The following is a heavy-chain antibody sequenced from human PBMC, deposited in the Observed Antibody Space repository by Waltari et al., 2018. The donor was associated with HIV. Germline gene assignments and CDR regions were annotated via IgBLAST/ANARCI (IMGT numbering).Heavy chain of an antibody. CDR2: INPVSGDT. V-gene: IGHV1-2*06. J-gene: IGHJ4*02. Sequence: QTPLVHSPSVVMARAASATLSCKTSGDTFNAYSLYWFRQTPGQGLEWLGRINPVSGDTTYSQAFQTRVTMTSDISSASAYMELTRLTSADTAMYFCARGEDVSLTHLPPGFRLQFWGQGSLVSVSS. CDR1: GDTFNAYS. CDR3: ARGEDVSLTHLPPGFRLQF. D-gene: IGHD2-21*02.